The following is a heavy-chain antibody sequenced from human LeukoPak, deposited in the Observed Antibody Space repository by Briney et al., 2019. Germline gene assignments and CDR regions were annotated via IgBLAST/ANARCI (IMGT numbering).Heavy chain of an antibody. D-gene: IGHD3-22*01. V-gene: IGHV1-69*13. CDR2: IIPIFGTA. Sequence: SVKVSRKASGGTFSSYAISWVRQAPGQGLEWMGGIIPIFGTANYAQKFQGRVTITADESTSTAYMELSSLRSEDTAVYYCARDEYYYDSSGYYPYYYYGMDVWGQGTTVTVSS. CDR1: GGTFSSYA. J-gene: IGHJ6*02. CDR3: ARDEYYYDSSGYYPYYYYGMDV.